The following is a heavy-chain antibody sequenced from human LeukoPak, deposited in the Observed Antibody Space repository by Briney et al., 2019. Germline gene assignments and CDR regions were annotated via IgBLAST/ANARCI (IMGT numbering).Heavy chain of an antibody. J-gene: IGHJ4*01. CDR2: MYYSGSTYDSGSK. CDR3: ATTWYYDSRGYLFDD. D-gene: IGHD3-22*01. Sequence: SETLSLTCSVSGGSINSGDYYWSWIRQPPGKGLEWIGYMYYSGSTYDSGSKYYNPSLKSQLSSSVDTSKNQFSLSMTSVTAADTAVYFCATTWYYDSRGYLFDDWGHGTLVTASS. CDR1: GGSINSGDYY. V-gene: IGHV4-30-4*02.